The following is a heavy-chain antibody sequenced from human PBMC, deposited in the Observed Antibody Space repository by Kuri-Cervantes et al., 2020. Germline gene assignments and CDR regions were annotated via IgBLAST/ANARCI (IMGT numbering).Heavy chain of an antibody. CDR2: INHSGST. J-gene: IGHJ4*02. D-gene: IGHD6-19*01. V-gene: IGHV4-34*01. CDR1: GGSFSAYH. CDR3: ARGGWYQDY. Sequence: SETLSLTCAVCGGSFSAYHWTWIRLSVGKGLEWIGEINHSGSTIYNPSLKSRVTISVDTSKNQFSLKLSSVTAADTAVYFCARGGWYQDYWGQGTLVTVSS.